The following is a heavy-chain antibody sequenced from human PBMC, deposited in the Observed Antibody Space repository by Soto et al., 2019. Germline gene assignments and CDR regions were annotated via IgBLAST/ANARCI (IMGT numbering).Heavy chain of an antibody. CDR1: GFIFSNFG. Sequence: QVQLVESGGGVVQPGRDLSLSCAASGFIFSNFGMHWVLQAPGQGLEWVAHISYDGSKNNYADSVKGRFTISREKSENTLYLQMNSLRAEDTAAYYCAKDTFYHDSSGYYVFDYWGQGTLVTVSS. J-gene: IGHJ4*02. V-gene: IGHV3-30*18. D-gene: IGHD3-22*01. CDR2: ISYDGSKN. CDR3: AKDTFYHDSSGYYVFDY.